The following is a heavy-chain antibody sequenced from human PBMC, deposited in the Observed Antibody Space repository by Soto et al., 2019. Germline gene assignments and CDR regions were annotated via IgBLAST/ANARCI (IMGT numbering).Heavy chain of an antibody. CDR3: PREVWEGGAVFGSNTYSYYHGMDV. D-gene: IGHD3-16*01. J-gene: IGHJ6*02. Sequence: EVQLVESGGGLVQPGGSLRVSCAASGFTFSSYWMSWVRQAPGKGLQWVANIKRDGSEKYYVDSVKGRFIISRANAKNSLYLQMNSRRVEDTAVYYCPREVWEGGAVFGSNTYSYYHGMDVWGQGTTVTVSS. CDR2: IKRDGSEK. CDR1: GFTFSSYW. V-gene: IGHV3-7*05.